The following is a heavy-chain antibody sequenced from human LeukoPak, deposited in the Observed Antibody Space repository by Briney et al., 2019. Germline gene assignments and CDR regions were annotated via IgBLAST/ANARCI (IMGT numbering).Heavy chain of an antibody. CDR2: MNPDSGNT. V-gene: IGHV1-8*01. Sequence: GASVKVSCKASGYTFVSYDINWVRQATGQGLEWMGWMNPDSGNTGYAQNFQGRVTMTRSTSTSTAYMELSSLRSEDTAVYYCARGAWPAVIATRWFDPWGQGTQVTVSS. CDR3: ARGAWPAVIATRWFDP. J-gene: IGHJ5*02. D-gene: IGHD2-2*01. CDR1: GYTFVSYD.